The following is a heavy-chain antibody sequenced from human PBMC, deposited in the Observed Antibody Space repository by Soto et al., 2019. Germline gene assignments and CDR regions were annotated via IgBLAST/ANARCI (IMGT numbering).Heavy chain of an antibody. J-gene: IGHJ5*02. D-gene: IGHD3-3*01. CDR1: GGSISSYY. V-gene: IGHV4-59*01. CDR3: AIEVDFWSEPEGWFDP. CDR2: IYYSGST. Sequence: KPSETLSLTCTVSGGSISSYYWSWIRQPPGKGLEWIGYIYYSGSTNYNPSLKSRVTISVDTSKNQFSLKLSSVTAADTAVYYCAIEVDFWSEPEGWFDPWGQGTLVTVS.